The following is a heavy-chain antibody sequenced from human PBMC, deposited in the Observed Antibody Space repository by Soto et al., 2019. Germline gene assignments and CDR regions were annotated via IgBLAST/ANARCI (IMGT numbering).Heavy chain of an antibody. V-gene: IGHV3-30-3*01. D-gene: IGHD6-13*01. CDR2: ISYDGSSK. Sequence: GGSLRLSCAASGFIFSSYTMHWVRQAPGKGLEWVAVISYDGSSKYYADSVKGRFTISRDNSKNTLSLQMNSLRAEDTAMYYCAKEDHAYSSNLYVPFDYWGQGTLVTVSS. CDR1: GFIFSSYT. CDR3: AKEDHAYSSNLYVPFDY. J-gene: IGHJ4*02.